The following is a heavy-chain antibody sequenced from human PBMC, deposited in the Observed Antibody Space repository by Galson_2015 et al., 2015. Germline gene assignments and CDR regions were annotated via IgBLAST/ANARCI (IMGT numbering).Heavy chain of an antibody. Sequence: PALVNPTQTLTLACTFSGFSLSTSGVGVGWIRQPPGKALEWLAVIYWDEAKRYSPSLKTRLTITKDTSKNQVVLTMTNMDPVDTATYYCARISTVTAFDYWGQGTLVTVSS. D-gene: IGHD4-17*01. CDR3: ARISTVTAFDY. V-gene: IGHV2-5*02. J-gene: IGHJ4*02. CDR1: GFSLSTSGVG. CDR2: IYWDEAK.